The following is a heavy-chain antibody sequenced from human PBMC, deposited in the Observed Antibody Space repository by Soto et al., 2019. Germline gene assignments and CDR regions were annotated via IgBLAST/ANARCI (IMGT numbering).Heavy chain of an antibody. Sequence: QVKLVQSGTEVKKPGASMKVSCKASGYSFATSGISWVRQAPGQGLEWMGWISAYNGNTNYEQKLQDRVTMTTDTPTSTAYLELRSLRADDTALYYWATAGQYYDSSGYANWGKGTLVTVSS. V-gene: IGHV1-18*01. CDR2: ISAYNGNT. CDR1: GYSFATSG. J-gene: IGHJ4*02. D-gene: IGHD3-22*01. CDR3: ATAGQYYDSSGYAN.